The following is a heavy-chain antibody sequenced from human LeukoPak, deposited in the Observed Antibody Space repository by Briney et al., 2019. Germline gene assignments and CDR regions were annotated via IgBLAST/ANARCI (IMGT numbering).Heavy chain of an antibody. J-gene: IGHJ4*02. CDR3: ARERGYSGYDSREYNYFDY. CDR2: ISYDGSYK. V-gene: IGHV3-30*04. Sequence: GGSLRLSCAASEFTFISYVVHWVRQAPGKGLEWVALISYDGSYKYYADSVKGRYTISRDNSKNTLYLQMKSLRTEDTAVYYCARERGYSGYDSREYNYFDYWGQGTLVTVSS. D-gene: IGHD5-12*01. CDR1: EFTFISYV.